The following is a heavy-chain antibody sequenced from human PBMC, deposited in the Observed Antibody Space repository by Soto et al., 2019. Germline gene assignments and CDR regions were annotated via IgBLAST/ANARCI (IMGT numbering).Heavy chain of an antibody. CDR1: GYDLGRYS. CDR3: ARGGFEAVSTTGGDY. Sequence: QVQLVQSGAEVKKPGASVKVSCKASGYDLGRYSLHWVRQAPGQSLEWMGWMNAVNGDTRYSQKFQCRVTITRDTLATTAYMDLSSLRSEDTAVYYCARGGFEAVSTTGGDYWGQGTLVTVSS. J-gene: IGHJ4*02. V-gene: IGHV1-3*01. CDR2: MNAVNGDT. D-gene: IGHD1-26*01.